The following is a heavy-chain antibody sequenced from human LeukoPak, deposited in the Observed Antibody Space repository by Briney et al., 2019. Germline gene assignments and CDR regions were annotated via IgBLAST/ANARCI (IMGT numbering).Heavy chain of an antibody. CDR3: GTLVGTTIPGVVC. CDR1: GFTFRSYR. V-gene: IGHV3-74*01. D-gene: IGHD1-26*01. J-gene: IGHJ4*02. Sequence: SGGSLRLSCAAPGFTFRSYRMDWRGQAPGQGLVWVSHIKSDGSITNYADSVKGRLTISRDNAKNTLYLQMNSLRAEDTAVYYYGTLVGTTIPGVVCWGQGTLVTVSS. CDR2: IKSDGSIT.